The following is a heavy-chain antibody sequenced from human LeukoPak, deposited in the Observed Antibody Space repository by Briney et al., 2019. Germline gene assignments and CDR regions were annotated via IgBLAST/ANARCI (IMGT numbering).Heavy chain of an antibody. CDR3: ARDSWSGLDY. V-gene: IGHV3-33*08. Sequence: GGSLRLSCAASGFTFDDYGMSWVRQAPGKGLEWVAVIWYDGSNKYYADSVKGRFTISRDNSKNTLYLQMNSLRAEDTAVYYCARDSWSGLDYWGQGTLVTVSS. J-gene: IGHJ4*02. D-gene: IGHD2-15*01. CDR2: IWYDGSNK. CDR1: GFTFDDYG.